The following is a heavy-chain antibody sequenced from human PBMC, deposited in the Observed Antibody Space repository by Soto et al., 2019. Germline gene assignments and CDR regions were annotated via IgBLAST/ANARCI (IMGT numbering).Heavy chain of an antibody. Sequence: QLQLQESGPGLVKPSETLSLTCTVSGGSISSSSYYWGWIRQPPGKGLEWIGSIYYSGSTYFNTSLNSRVTIAVHTSKNQFSLKLSSVTAADTAVYYRARHFGQLAGVDVWGQGTTVTVCS. V-gene: IGHV4-39*01. CDR1: GGSISSSSYY. D-gene: IGHD6-6*01. CDR3: ARHFGQLAGVDV. J-gene: IGHJ6*02. CDR2: IYYSGST.